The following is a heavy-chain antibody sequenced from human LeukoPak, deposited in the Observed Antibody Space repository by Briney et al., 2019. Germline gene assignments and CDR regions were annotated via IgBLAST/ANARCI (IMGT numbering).Heavy chain of an antibody. CDR2: ISGSGGST. Sequence: PGGSLRLSCAASGFTFSSYAMSWVRQAPGKGLEWVSAISGSGGSTYYADSVKGRFTISRDNSKNTLYLQMNSLRAEDTAVYYCAKAEVEYYYDSSGYSDYWGQGTLVTVSS. J-gene: IGHJ4*02. D-gene: IGHD3-22*01. CDR3: AKAEVEYYYDSSGYSDY. V-gene: IGHV3-23*01. CDR1: GFTFSSYA.